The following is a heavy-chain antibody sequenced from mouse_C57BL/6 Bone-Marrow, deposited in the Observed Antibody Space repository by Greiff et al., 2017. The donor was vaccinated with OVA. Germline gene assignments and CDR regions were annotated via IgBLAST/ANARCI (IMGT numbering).Heavy chain of an antibody. CDR2: INPGSGGP. Sequence: VQLQQSGAELVRPGTSVKVSCKASGYAFTNSLIEWVKQRPGQGLEWIGVINPGSGGPNYNEKFKGKATLTADKSSSTAYMQLSSLTSEDSAVYFCAREGAYYSIYYAMDYWGQGTSVTVSS. CDR1: GYAFTNSL. CDR3: AREGAYYSIYYAMDY. D-gene: IGHD2-5*01. V-gene: IGHV1-54*01. J-gene: IGHJ4*01.